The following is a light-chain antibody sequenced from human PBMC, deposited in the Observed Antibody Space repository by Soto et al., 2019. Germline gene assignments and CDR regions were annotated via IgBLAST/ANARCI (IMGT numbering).Light chain of an antibody. J-gene: IGLJ2*01. CDR2: RNN. CDR1: SSNIGSNS. V-gene: IGLV1-47*01. CDR3: AAWDDSLRGVV. Sequence: QSVLTQPPSAFGTPGQRVTISCSGNSSNIGSNSGDWYQHLPGTAPKLLIYRNNQRPSGVPDRFSGSKSGTSVSLVISGLRSEDEADYHCAAWDDSLRGVVFGGGTKLTVL.